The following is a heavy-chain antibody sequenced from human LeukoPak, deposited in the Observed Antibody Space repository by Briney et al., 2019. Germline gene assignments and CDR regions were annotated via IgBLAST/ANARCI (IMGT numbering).Heavy chain of an antibody. CDR3: ARETSGDCSSTSCYDLY. V-gene: IGHV4-4*02. CDR2: IYHSGST. Sequence: PSGTLSLTCAVSGGSISSSNWWSWVRQPPGRGLEWIGEIYHSGSTNYNPYLKSRVTISVDKSKNQFSLKLSSVTAADTAVYYCARETSGDCSSTSCYDLYWGQGTLVTVSS. D-gene: IGHD2-2*01. J-gene: IGHJ4*02. CDR1: GGSISSSNW.